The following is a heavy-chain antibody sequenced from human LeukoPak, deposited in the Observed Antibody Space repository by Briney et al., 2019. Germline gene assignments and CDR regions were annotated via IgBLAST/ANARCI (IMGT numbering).Heavy chain of an antibody. CDR2: INHSGST. J-gene: IGHJ6*03. CDR1: GGSFSGYY. V-gene: IGHV4-34*01. Sequence: PSETLSLTCAVYGGSFSGYYWSWIHQPPGKGLEWIGEINHSGSTNYNPSLKSRVTISVDTSKNQFSLKLSSVTAADTAVYYCARGGHCSSTSCYTNYYYYMDVWGKGTTVTVSS. CDR3: ARGGHCSSTSCYTNYYYYMDV. D-gene: IGHD2-2*02.